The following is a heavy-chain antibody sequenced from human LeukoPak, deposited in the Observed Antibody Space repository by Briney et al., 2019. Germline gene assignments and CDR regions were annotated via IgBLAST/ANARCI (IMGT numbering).Heavy chain of an antibody. CDR1: GFTFSASA. Sequence: PGGSLRLSCAASGFTFSASAVHWVRRASGKGLEWVGRIRSKADTYTTSYAASVKGRFTISRDDSKNTAFLQLNSLKTEDTAVYYCTRDYSSGWPFDFWGQGTLVTVSS. J-gene: IGHJ4*02. V-gene: IGHV3-73*01. D-gene: IGHD6-19*01. CDR3: TRDYSSGWPFDF. CDR2: IRSKADTYTT.